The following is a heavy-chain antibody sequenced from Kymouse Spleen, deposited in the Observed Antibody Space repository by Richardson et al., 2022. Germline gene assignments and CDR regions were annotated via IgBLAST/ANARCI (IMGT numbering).Heavy chain of an antibody. V-gene: IGHV3-74*01. Sequence: EVQLVESGGGLVQPGGSLRLSCAASGFTFSSYWMHWVRQAPGKGLVWVSRINSDGSSTSYADSVKGRFTISRDNAKNTLYLQMNSLRAEDTAVYYCARDRYSSRDPYYYYYGMDVWGQGTTVTVSS. CDR2: INSDGSST. CDR1: GFTFSSYW. CDR3: ARDRYSSRDPYYYYYGMDV. J-gene: IGHJ6*02. D-gene: IGHD6-13*01.